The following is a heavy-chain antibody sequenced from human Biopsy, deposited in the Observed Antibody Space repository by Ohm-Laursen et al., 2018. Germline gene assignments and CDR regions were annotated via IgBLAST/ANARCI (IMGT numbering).Heavy chain of an antibody. V-gene: IGHV4-4*07. J-gene: IGHJ5*02. D-gene: IGHD1-14*01. Sequence: SDTLSLTCTVSGGSLSSYSWSWIRQPAGQGLEWIGQIYTSGNTNYNPSLKSRVTMSVDTSKNKFSLRVSSMTAADAAVYYCARDRDRRGWFDPWGQGTLVTVSS. CDR2: IYTSGNT. CDR1: GGSLSSYS. CDR3: ARDRDRRGWFDP.